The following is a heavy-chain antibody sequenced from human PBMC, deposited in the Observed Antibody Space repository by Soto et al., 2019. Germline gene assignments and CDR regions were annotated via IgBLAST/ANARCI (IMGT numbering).Heavy chain of an antibody. Sequence: QVHLGQSGAEVKKPGASVKVSCKGSGYGFTTYGITWVRQATGQGLEWMAWISAHNGNTNYAQKLQGRVTVTRDTSTSTAYMELRSRRCDDTAVYYCARGRYGDYWGQGALVTVSS. D-gene: IGHD1-1*01. CDR2: ISAHNGNT. J-gene: IGHJ4*02. V-gene: IGHV1-18*01. CDR1: GYGFTTYG. CDR3: ARGRYGDY.